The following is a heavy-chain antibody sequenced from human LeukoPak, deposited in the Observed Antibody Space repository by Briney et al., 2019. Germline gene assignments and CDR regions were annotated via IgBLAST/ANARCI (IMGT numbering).Heavy chain of an antibody. CDR3: ARQTAMGRSGDY. CDR2: IDPSDSET. D-gene: IGHD5-18*01. J-gene: IGHJ4*02. Sequence: GESLKISCKASGYGFTSYWIGWVRQMPGKGLEWMGIIDPSDSETRYTPSFQGQVTISVDRSLTTAYLQWNSLKASDTAMYYCARQTAMGRSGDYWGQGTLVTVSS. V-gene: IGHV5-51*01. CDR1: GYGFTSYW.